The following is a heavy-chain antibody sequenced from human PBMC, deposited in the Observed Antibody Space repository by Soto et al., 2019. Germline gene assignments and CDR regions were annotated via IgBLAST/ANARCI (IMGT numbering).Heavy chain of an antibody. Sequence: EVQLLESGGGLVQPGGSLRLSCAASGFSFSTYAMSWVRLAPGKGLEWVSGISAGGGNTYYADSVRGRFTISRDNSKNTVDLQISSLRAEDTALYYCAKHSEYQLLSWLDPWGLGTLVTVSS. V-gene: IGHV3-23*01. D-gene: IGHD2-2*01. CDR2: ISAGGGNT. CDR3: AKHSEYQLLSWLDP. J-gene: IGHJ5*02. CDR1: GFSFSTYA.